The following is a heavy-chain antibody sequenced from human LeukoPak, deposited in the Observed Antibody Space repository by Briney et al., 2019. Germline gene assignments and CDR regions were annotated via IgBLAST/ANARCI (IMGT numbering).Heavy chain of an antibody. Sequence: PGGSLRLSCAASGFTFSSYEMNWVRQAPGKGLEWVSSISTRSTYIYYTDSVKGRFTISRDNAESSLYLQMNSLRAEDTAVYYCARVPGPRIAYYNMDVWGQGTTVTVSS. V-gene: IGHV3-21*01. CDR3: ARVPGPRIAYYNMDV. J-gene: IGHJ6*02. CDR2: ISTRSTYI. CDR1: GFTFSSYE. D-gene: IGHD2-21*01.